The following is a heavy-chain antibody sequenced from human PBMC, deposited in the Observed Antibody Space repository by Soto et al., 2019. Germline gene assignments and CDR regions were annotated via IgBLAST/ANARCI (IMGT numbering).Heavy chain of an antibody. V-gene: IGHV4-31*03. CDR2: IYYSGST. J-gene: IGHJ6*02. Sequence: SETLSLTCTVSGGPISSGGYYWSWIRQHPGKGLEWIGYIYYSGSTYYNPSLKSRVTISVDTSKNQFSLKLSSVTAADTAVYYCASTRPMVLGGWAGYYGMDVWGQGTTVTVSS. CDR3: ASTRPMVLGGWAGYYGMDV. D-gene: IGHD3-10*01. CDR1: GGPISSGGYY.